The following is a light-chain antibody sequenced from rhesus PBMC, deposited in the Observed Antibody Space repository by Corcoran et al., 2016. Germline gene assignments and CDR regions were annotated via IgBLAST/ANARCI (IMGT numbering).Light chain of an antibody. CDR2: TAS. Sequence: DIQMTQSPSSLSASVGDRVTITCRASENVNKYLHWYQQKPGKATKLLIYTASTLQSGVPSRFSGSGSGTDYTFTISSLQPEDVATYYCQHSYGNPLTFGGGTKVEIK. CDR1: ENVNKY. CDR3: QHSYGNPLT. V-gene: IGKV1-74*01. J-gene: IGKJ4*01.